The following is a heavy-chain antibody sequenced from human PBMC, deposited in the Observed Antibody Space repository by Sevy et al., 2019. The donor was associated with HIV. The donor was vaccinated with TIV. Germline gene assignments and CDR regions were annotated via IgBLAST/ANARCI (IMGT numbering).Heavy chain of an antibody. D-gene: IGHD6-13*01. CDR2: MSYDGSYK. Sequence: GGSLRLSCAASGFTFSSHGMHWVRQAPGKGMEWVAVMSYDGSYKSYGHSVKGRFTISRDDSKNTLYLQMNSLRPEDTAMYYCARDSGYSINWYPAYWGQGTLVTVSS. CDR3: ARDSGYSINWYPAY. V-gene: IGHV3-30*03. J-gene: IGHJ4*02. CDR1: GFTFSSHG.